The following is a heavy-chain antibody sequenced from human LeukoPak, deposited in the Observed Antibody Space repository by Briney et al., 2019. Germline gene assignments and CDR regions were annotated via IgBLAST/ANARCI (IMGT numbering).Heavy chain of an antibody. D-gene: IGHD5-24*01. Sequence: PSETLSLTCTVSGGSISGYYWSWVRQAPGKGLEWVSVFYVGGATYYADSVKGRFTISRDNSENTLYLQMKSLRAEDTAVYYCARGDGYNFFDYWGQGTLITVSS. CDR1: GGSISGYY. V-gene: IGHV3-53*01. CDR3: ARGDGYNFFDY. CDR2: FYVGGAT. J-gene: IGHJ4*02.